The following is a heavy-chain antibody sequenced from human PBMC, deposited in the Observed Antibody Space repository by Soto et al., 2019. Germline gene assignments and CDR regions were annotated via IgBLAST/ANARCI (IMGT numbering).Heavy chain of an antibody. CDR3: ARMNYYDTSGYPFDY. Sequence: XXTLSLPFTVSGGSISSYYWGWILQPPGKGLEWIGYIYFRGTTNYNPSLKSRVTMSADTSKNQFSLKLNSVTAADTAVYYCARMNYYDTSGYPFDYWGQGMMVTVSS. CDR1: GGSISSYY. J-gene: IGHJ4*02. CDR2: IYFRGTT. D-gene: IGHD3-22*01. V-gene: IGHV4-59*01.